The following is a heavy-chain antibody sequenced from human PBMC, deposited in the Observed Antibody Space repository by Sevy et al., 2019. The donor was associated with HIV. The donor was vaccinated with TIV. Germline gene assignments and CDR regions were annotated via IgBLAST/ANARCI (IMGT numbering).Heavy chain of an antibody. Sequence: GESLKISCAASGFTFNIYSMNWVRQAPGKGLEWVSSISGSSSFIFHADSVKGRFTISRDNAKNSLYLQMNSLRAEDTAVYYCARGRGDPRADCFDYWGQGTLVTVSS. CDR1: GFTFNIYS. D-gene: IGHD2-21*02. CDR3: ARGRGDPRADCFDY. V-gene: IGHV3-21*01. CDR2: ISGSSSFI. J-gene: IGHJ4*02.